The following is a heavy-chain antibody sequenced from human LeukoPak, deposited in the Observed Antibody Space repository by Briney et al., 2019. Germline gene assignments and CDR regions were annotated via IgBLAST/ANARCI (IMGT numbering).Heavy chain of an antibody. J-gene: IGHJ5*02. V-gene: IGHV4-38-2*02. CDR1: GYSIRNGYF. Sequence: SETLSLTCTVSGYSIRNGYFWGWVQQSPGKGLEWIGNIHQSGSTSYNPSLQSRVTISVDTSKNQFSLKLSSVTAADTAVYYCARLEITFGGVIASWGQGTLVTVSS. D-gene: IGHD3-16*02. CDR2: IHQSGST. CDR3: ARLEITFGGVIAS.